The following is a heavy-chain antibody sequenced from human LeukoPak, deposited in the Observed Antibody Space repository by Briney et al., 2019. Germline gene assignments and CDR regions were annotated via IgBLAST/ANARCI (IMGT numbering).Heavy chain of an antibody. CDR2: IYYSGST. D-gene: IGHD5-18*01. CDR3: AREEYSYGYRHYFDY. V-gene: IGHV4-30-4*01. Sequence: SQTLSLTCTVSGGSISSGDYYWSWIRQPPGKGLEWIGYIYYSGSTYYNPSLKSRVTISVDTSKNQFSLELSSVTAADTAVYYCAREEYSYGYRHYFDYWGQGTLVTVSS. CDR1: GGSISSGDYY. J-gene: IGHJ4*02.